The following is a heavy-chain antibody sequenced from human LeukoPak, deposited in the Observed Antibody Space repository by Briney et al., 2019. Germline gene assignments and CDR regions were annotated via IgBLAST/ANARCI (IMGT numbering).Heavy chain of an antibody. CDR2: IIPIFGTA. Sequence: ASVKVSCKASRGTFSSYAISWVRQAPGQGLEWMGRIIPIFGTANYAQKFQGRVTITTDESTSTAYMELSSLRSEDTAVYYCARDGFTIFGVAYLPGWFDPWGQGTLVTVSS. D-gene: IGHD3-3*01. V-gene: IGHV1-69*05. J-gene: IGHJ5*02. CDR3: ARDGFTIFGVAYLPGWFDP. CDR1: RGTFSSYA.